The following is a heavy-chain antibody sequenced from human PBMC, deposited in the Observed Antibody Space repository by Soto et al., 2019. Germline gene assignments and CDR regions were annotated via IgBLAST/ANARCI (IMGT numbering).Heavy chain of an antibody. CDR1: GFTFSSYD. D-gene: IGHD6-13*01. J-gene: IGHJ4*02. CDR3: ARRYSSRLVGSHSFDY. Sequence: HPGGSLRLSCAASGFTFSSYDMHWVRQATGKGLEWVSAIGTAGDTYYLGSVKGRFTISRENAKNSLYLQMNSLRAEDTAVYYCARRYSSRLVGSHSFDYWGQGTLVTVSS. V-gene: IGHV3-13*01. CDR2: IGTAGDT.